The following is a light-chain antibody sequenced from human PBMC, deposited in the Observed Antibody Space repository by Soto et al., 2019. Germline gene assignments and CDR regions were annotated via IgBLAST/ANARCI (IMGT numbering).Light chain of an antibody. J-gene: IGKJ1*01. Sequence: IQMTPSPSSLSASVGDRVTITCRASQSISSYLNWYQQKPGKAPKLLIYAASSLQSGVPSRFSGSGSGTDFTLTISSLQPEDFATYYCQQSYSTSWTFAQGTKVDI. CDR1: QSISSY. CDR2: AAS. CDR3: QQSYSTSWT. V-gene: IGKV1-39*01.